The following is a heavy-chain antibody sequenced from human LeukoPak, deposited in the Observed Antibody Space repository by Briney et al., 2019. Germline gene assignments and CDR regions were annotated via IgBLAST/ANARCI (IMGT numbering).Heavy chain of an antibody. CDR1: GGSISSSSYD. CDR3: ARGGYSGSGNDFRFDP. V-gene: IGHV4-39*01. D-gene: IGHD3-10*01. CDR2: IYYSGST. J-gene: IGHJ5*02. Sequence: PSETLSLTCTVSGGSISSSSYDWGWIRQPPGKGLEWIGSIYYSGSTYYNPSLKSRVTISVDTSKNQFSLKLSSVTAADTAVYYCARGGYSGSGNDFRFDPWGQGTLVTVSS.